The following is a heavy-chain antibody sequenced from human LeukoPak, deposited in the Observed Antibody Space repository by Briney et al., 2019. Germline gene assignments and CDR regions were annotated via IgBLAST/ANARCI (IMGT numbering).Heavy chain of an antibody. CDR3: AKDSRRGIAARPAWFDP. CDR1: GFSFDDYA. V-gene: IGHV3-43*02. J-gene: IGHJ5*02. Sequence: PGGSLRLSCAASGFSFDDYAMYWVRQAPGKGLEWVSLISGDGGITYYADSVKGRFTISRDNSKNSLYLQMNSLRNEDTALYYCAKDSRRGIAARPAWFDPWGQGTLVTVSS. CDR2: ISGDGGIT. D-gene: IGHD6-6*01.